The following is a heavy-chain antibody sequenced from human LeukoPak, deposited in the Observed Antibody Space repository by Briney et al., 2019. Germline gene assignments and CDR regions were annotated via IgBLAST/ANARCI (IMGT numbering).Heavy chain of an antibody. CDR3: ARESTAGWFGP. Sequence: PSETLSLTCTVSGGSISSYYWNWIRQPPGKGLQWIGYIYYSGTTNYNPSLKTRVTISVDTSKNQFSLKLSSVTAADTAVYYCARESTAGWFGPWGQGTLVTVSS. V-gene: IGHV4-59*01. CDR2: IYYSGTT. J-gene: IGHJ5*02. CDR1: GGSISSYY.